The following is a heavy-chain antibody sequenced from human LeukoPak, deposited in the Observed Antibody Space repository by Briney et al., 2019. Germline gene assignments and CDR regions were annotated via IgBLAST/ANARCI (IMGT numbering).Heavy chain of an antibody. Sequence: SETLSLTCAVYGGSFSGYYWSWIRQPPGKGLEWIGEINHSGSTNYNPSLKNRVTISVDTSKNQFSLKLSSVTAADTAVYYCARHPYYGSGSYLYWGQGTLLTVSS. CDR3: ARHPYYGSGSYLY. J-gene: IGHJ4*02. D-gene: IGHD3-10*01. V-gene: IGHV4-34*01. CDR2: INHSGST. CDR1: GGSFSGYY.